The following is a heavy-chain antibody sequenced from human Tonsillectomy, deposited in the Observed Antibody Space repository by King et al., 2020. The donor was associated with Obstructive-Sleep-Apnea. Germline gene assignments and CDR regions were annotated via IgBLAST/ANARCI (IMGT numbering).Heavy chain of an antibody. CDR1: GYTFTSYG. D-gene: IGHD3-9*01. J-gene: IGHJ5*01. CDR3: ARVFSNLRNWFDS. Sequence: VQLVESGAEVKKPGASVKVSCKASGYTFTSYGIGWVRQAPGQGLEWMGWISAYNGNTNYEQKLQGRVTMTTDTSMSTAYMELRGLRSDDTAGYYCARVFSNLRNWFDSWGQGTLVTVSS. V-gene: IGHV1-18*04. CDR2: ISAYNGNT.